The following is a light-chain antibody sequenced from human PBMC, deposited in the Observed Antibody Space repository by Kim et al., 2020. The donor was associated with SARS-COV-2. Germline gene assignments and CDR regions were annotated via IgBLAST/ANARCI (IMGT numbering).Light chain of an antibody. CDR1: NIGSNS. CDR2: FDS. V-gene: IGLV3-21*04. J-gene: IGLJ1*01. CDR3: QVWDTSSDYQYV. Sequence: SYELTQPTSVSVAPGKTARITCGGDNIGSNSVHWYQKKSGQAPVLVMYFDSDRPAEIPERFSASKSGNTATLTINKVEAGDEADYYCQVWDTSSDYQYVFGTGTKVTVL.